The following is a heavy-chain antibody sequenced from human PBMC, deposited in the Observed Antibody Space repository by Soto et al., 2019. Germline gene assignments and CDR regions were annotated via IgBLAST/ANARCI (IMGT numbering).Heavy chain of an antibody. CDR1: GYTFTRYD. CDR3: ARDPSSHIAVAGTPVN. CDR2: IIPILGIA. Sequence: SLKGSCKASGYTFTRYDIGWVRQAKGQGLEWMGRIIPILGIANYAQKFQGRVTITADKSTSTAYMELSSLRSEDTAVYYCARDPSSHIAVAGTPVNWGQGTLVTVSS. D-gene: IGHD6-19*01. V-gene: IGHV1-69*04. J-gene: IGHJ4*02.